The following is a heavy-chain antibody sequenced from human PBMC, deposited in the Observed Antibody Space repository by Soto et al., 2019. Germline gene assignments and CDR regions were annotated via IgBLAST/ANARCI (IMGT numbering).Heavy chain of an antibody. Sequence: EVQLVESGGGLVQPGGSLRLSCAGSGFTFSQYWMNWVRQAPGKGLEWVANIKQDGSEKHYVDSVKGRFTISRDNAKSSRFLQMNSLRGEDTAVYYCAYTTTLNGNWGQGTLVTVSS. V-gene: IGHV3-7*01. J-gene: IGHJ4*02. CDR1: GFTFSQYW. CDR2: IKQDGSEK. D-gene: IGHD3-16*01. CDR3: AYTTTLNGN.